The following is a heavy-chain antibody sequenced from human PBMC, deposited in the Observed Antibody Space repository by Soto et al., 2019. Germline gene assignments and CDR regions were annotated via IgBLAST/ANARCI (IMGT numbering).Heavy chain of an antibody. J-gene: IGHJ4*02. V-gene: IGHV1-69*02. D-gene: IGHD6-6*01. CDR3: ARLSMEVDMAARWGVFDY. CDR1: GGTFSSYT. Sequence: QVQLVQSGAEVKKPGSSVKVSCKASGGTFSSYTISWVRQAPGQGLEWMGRIIPILGIANYAQKLQGRITITADKSTSTAYMELSSLRSEDTGVYYCARLSMEVDMAARWGVFDYWGQGTLVTVSS. CDR2: IIPILGIA.